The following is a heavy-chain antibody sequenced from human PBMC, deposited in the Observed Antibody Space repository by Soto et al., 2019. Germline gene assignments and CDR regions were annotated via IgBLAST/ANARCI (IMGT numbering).Heavy chain of an antibody. CDR2: IYYSGST. J-gene: IGHJ4*02. Sequence: QLQLQESGPGLVKPSETLSITCTVSGGSISSSSYYWGWIRQPPVKGLEWIGSIYYSGSTYYNPSLMSRVTIYVDTSKNQFSLKLSSVTAADTAVYYCARSGYDFWSGYSAGPRGYWGQGTLVTVSS. D-gene: IGHD3-3*01. CDR1: GGSISSSSYY. V-gene: IGHV4-39*01. CDR3: ARSGYDFWSGYSAGPRGY.